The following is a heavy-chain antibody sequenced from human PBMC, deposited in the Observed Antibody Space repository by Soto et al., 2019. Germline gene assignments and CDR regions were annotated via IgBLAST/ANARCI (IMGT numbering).Heavy chain of an antibody. CDR3: ARDVAARPPGWFDP. V-gene: IGHV1-69*13. CDR1: GGTISSYA. CDR2: IIPIFGTA. J-gene: IGHJ5*02. D-gene: IGHD6-6*01. Sequence: SVKVSCEDSGGTISSYAISWVPPAPSKGLEWMGGIIPIFGTANYAQKFQGRVTITADESTSTAYMELSSLRSEDTAVYYCARDVAARPPGWFDPWGQGTVVTVSA.